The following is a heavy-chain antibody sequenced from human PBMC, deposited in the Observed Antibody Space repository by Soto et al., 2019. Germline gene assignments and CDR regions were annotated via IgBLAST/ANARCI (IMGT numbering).Heavy chain of an antibody. CDR1: GGSISSSSYY. D-gene: IGHD1-1*01. CDR2: IYYSGST. Sequence: SETLSLTCTVSGGSISSSSYYWGWIRQPPGKGLEWIGSIYYSGSTYYNPSLKSRVTIPVDTSKNQFSLKLSSVTAADTAVYYCAGDSRYNWNEFNWFDPWGQGTLVTVSS. J-gene: IGHJ5*02. CDR3: AGDSRYNWNEFNWFDP. V-gene: IGHV4-39*01.